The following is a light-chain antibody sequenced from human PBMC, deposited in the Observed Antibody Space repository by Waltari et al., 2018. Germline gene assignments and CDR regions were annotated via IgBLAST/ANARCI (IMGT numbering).Light chain of an antibody. V-gene: IGLV2-14*03. J-gene: IGLJ2*01. CDR1: SSDLGGSNY. CDR2: AVT. Sequence: QSALTQPAAVSGSPGQSITIPCTGTSSDLGGSNYVFWYQQHPGKAPKLMIYAVTNRPSGVSNRFSGSKSGNTASLTISGLQAEDEAAYYCGSYRSSALEAIFGGGTKLTVL. CDR3: GSYRSSALEAI.